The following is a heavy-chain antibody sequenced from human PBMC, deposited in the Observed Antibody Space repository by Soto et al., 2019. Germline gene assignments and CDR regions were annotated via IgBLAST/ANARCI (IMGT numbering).Heavy chain of an antibody. Sequence: QVQLVESGGGLVKPGGSLRLSCAASGFTFSDYYMSWIRQAPGKGLEWVSYISSSGSTIYYADSVKGRFTISRYNAKNSLYLQMNSLRAEYTAVYYCARALSSSSWFSVFHHWGQGNLVTVSS. CDR3: ARALSSSSWFSVFHH. CDR1: GFTFSDYY. V-gene: IGHV3-11*01. D-gene: IGHD6-13*01. CDR2: ISSSGSTI. J-gene: IGHJ1*01.